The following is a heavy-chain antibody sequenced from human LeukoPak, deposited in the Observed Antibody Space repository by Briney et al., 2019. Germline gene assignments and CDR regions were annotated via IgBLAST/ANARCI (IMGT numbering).Heavy chain of an antibody. CDR2: ISYDGSNK. V-gene: IGHV3-30*03. D-gene: IGHD2-2*02. CDR1: GFTFSSYA. Sequence: PGGSLRLSCAASGFTFSSYAMSWVRQAPGKGLEWVAVISYDGSNKYYADSVKGRFTISRDNSKNTLYLQMNSLRAEDTAVYYCARRGPYCSSTSCYTDTIDYWGQGTLVTVSS. J-gene: IGHJ4*02. CDR3: ARRGPYCSSTSCYTDTIDY.